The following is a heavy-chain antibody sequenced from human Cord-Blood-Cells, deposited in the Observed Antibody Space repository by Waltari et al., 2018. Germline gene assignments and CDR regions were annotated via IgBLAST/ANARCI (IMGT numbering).Heavy chain of an antibody. CDR2: IIPSFGTA. V-gene: IGHV1-69*18. CDR1: GGTFSSYA. Sequence: QVQLVQSGAEVKKPGSSVKVSCKASGGTFSSYAIIWVRQAPGQVLEWMGRIIPSFGTANEAQKFQGRVTITADECTSTAYMELSSLRSEDTAVYYWARERRGYNWNDDNWFDPWGQGTLVTVSS. CDR3: ARERRGYNWNDDNWFDP. J-gene: IGHJ5*02. D-gene: IGHD1-20*01.